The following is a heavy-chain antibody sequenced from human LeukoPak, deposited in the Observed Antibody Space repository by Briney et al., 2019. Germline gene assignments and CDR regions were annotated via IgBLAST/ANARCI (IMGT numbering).Heavy chain of an antibody. D-gene: IGHD3-10*01. CDR1: GYTLTELP. CDR2: FDPEDGET. CDR3: ATHEVYYYGSGSYYLSR. Sequence: ASVKVSCKVSGYTLTELPMHWVRQAPGKGLEWMGGFDPEDGETIYAQKFQGRVTMTEDTSTDTAYMELSSLRSEDTAVYYCATHEVYYYGSGSYYLSRWGQGTLVTVSS. J-gene: IGHJ4*02. V-gene: IGHV1-24*01.